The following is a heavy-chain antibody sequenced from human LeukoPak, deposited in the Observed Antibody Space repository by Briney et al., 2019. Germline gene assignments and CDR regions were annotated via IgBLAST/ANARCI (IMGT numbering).Heavy chain of an antibody. CDR1: GY. D-gene: IGHD1-26*01. CDR2: INPNSGGT. CDR3: ARDPSETGELLRR. J-gene: IGHJ4*02. V-gene: IGHV1-2*06. Sequence: ASVKVSCKASGYMHWVRQAPGQGLEWMGRINPNSGGTNYAQKFQGRVTMTRDTSISTAYMELSRLRSDDTAVYYCARDPSETGELLRRWGQGTLVTVSS.